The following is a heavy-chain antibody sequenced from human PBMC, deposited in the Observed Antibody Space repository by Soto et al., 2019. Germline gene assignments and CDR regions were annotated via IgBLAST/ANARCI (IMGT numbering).Heavy chain of an antibody. Sequence: PGGSLRLSCAASGFTFSSYWMHWVRQAPGKGLVWVSRINSDGSSTSYADSVKGRFTISRDNAKSTLYLQMNSLRAEDTAVYYWARVDYGDLRTFDYWGQGTLVTVSS. D-gene: IGHD4-17*01. CDR1: GFTFSSYW. CDR2: INSDGSST. V-gene: IGHV3-74*01. J-gene: IGHJ4*02. CDR3: ARVDYGDLRTFDY.